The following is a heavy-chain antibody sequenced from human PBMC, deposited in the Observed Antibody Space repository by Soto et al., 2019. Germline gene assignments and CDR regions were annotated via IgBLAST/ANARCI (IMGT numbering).Heavy chain of an antibody. J-gene: IGHJ6*01. CDR2: IRSKADNYAT. V-gene: IGHV3-73*02. CDR1: GFTFSVSA. D-gene: IGHD3-10*01. Sequence: EVQLVESGGGLVQPGGSLKLSCAVSGFTFSVSAIHWVRQASGKGLEWVGRIRSKADNYATAYGASVKGRCSISRDDTKNTAYLQMSRQNTEGTALYCCVRLAEGEYYEGVEVWGQGTTVTVSS. CDR3: VRLAEGEYYEGVEV.